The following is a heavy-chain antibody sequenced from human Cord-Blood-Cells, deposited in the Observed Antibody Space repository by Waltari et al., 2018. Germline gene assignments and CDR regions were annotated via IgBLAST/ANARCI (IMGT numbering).Heavy chain of an antibody. D-gene: IGHD4-4*01. Sequence: EVQLVESGGGLVQPGGSLRLSCAASGFIFSSFSMNWVRQAPGKGLGWVSYINSSSSTIYYATSGKGRFPISRDNAKNSLYRQMNSRRDEDTAVYYCARDLRTTVTTYYVDYWGQGTLVTVSS. J-gene: IGHJ4*02. CDR1: GFIFSSFS. CDR2: INSSSSTI. V-gene: IGHV3-48*02. CDR3: ARDLRTTVTTYYVDY.